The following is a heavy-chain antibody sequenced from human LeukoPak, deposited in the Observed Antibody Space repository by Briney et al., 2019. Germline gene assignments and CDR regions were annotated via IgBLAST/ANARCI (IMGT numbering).Heavy chain of an antibody. J-gene: IGHJ5*02. Sequence: ASVKVSCKASGYTFTDYYMHWVRQAPGQGLEWMGWINPHSGGTDHAQKFQGRVTMTRDTSISTAYMELSRLRSDDTAVYYCARGDDYGDYWFDPWGQGTLVTVSS. D-gene: IGHD4-17*01. V-gene: IGHV1-2*02. CDR2: INPHSGGT. CDR3: ARGDDYGDYWFDP. CDR1: GYTFTDYY.